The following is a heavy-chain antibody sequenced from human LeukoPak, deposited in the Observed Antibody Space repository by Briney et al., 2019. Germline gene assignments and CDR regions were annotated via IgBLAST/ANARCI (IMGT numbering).Heavy chain of an antibody. Sequence: SETLSLTCTVSGYSISSGYYWGWIWQPPGKGLEWIGSIYHSGSTYYNPSLKSRVTISVDTSKNQFSLKLSSVTAADTAVYYCARVTDIAAADTSISLFDYWGQGTLVTVSS. J-gene: IGHJ4*02. V-gene: IGHV4-38-2*02. CDR2: IYHSGST. CDR3: ARVTDIAAADTSISLFDY. CDR1: GYSISSGYY. D-gene: IGHD6-13*01.